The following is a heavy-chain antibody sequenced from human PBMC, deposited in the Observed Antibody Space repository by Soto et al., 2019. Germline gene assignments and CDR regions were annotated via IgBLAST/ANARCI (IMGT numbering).Heavy chain of an antibody. CDR1: GGSINIGGYY. D-gene: IGHD2-21*01. J-gene: IGHJ4*02. V-gene: IGHV4-31*11. CDR3: ARRGDSGVITPSGFAL. Sequence: QVQLQESGPGLVTPSQTLSLTCGVSGGSINIGGYYWTWIRQLPGMGLERIGDIYYSGTTSYNTCFKCRLTMSGEMSRNNCSLRLNTVKAADTAVYICARRGDSGVITPSGFALWGQGLLVTVSS. CDR2: IYYSGTT.